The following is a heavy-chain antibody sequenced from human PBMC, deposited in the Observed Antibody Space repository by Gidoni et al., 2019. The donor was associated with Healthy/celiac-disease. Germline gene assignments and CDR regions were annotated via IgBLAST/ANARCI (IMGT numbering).Heavy chain of an antibody. CDR3: ARQTIFGVVSRGPVGLDI. CDR2: IYPGDSDT. CDR1: GYSCTSYW. V-gene: IGHV5-51*01. J-gene: IGHJ3*02. D-gene: IGHD3-3*01. Sequence: EVQLVQSGAEVTKPGESLKISCKGSGYSCTSYWIGWVRQMPGKGLEWMGIIYPGDSDTRYSPSFQGQVTISADKSISTAYLQWSSLKASDTAMYYCARQTIFGVVSRGPVGLDIWGQGTMVTVSS.